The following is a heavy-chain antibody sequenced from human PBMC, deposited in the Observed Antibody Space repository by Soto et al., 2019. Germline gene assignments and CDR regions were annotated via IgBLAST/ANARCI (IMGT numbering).Heavy chain of an antibody. V-gene: IGHV3-30*04. CDR1: GFSFSQHA. J-gene: IGHJ6*02. CDR2: MSFDGTYK. CDR3: ARGLTNSKGGMDM. Sequence: QVQLLESGGGVAQPGRSLRLSCAASGFSFSQHAMHWVRQAPGKGLEWVAVMSFDGTYKHYADSVRGRFTISRDNSKNTLLLQLDSLRPADTGAYYCARGLTNSKGGMDMWGQGTRVSVSS. D-gene: IGHD2-8*01.